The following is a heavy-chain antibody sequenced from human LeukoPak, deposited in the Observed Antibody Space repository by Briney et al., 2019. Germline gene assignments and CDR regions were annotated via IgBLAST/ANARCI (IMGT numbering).Heavy chain of an antibody. CDR3: AKDNGYPYSNYYFDY. CDR1: GFTFSSYG. CDR2: IRYDGSNK. Sequence: GGSLRLSCAASGFTFSSYGMHWVRQAPGKGLEWVAFIRYDGSNKYYAASVKGRFTISRDNSKNTLYLQMNSLRAEDTAVYYCAKDNGYPYSNYYFDYWGQGTLVTVSS. J-gene: IGHJ4*02. D-gene: IGHD4-11*01. V-gene: IGHV3-30*02.